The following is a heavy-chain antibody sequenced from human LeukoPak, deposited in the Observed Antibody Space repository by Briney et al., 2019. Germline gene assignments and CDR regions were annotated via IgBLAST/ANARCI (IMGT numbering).Heavy chain of an antibody. J-gene: IGHJ4*02. Sequence: ASVKVSCKASGYTFTDYYIHWVRQAPGQGLEWMGWINADNGGTNYAQKFQGRVTVTRDTSISTAHMELSRLRSEDTAVYYCTRLLSEGNYWGQGTLVTVSS. CDR1: GYTFTDYY. V-gene: IGHV1-2*02. CDR2: INADNGGT. CDR3: TRLLSEGNY. D-gene: IGHD3-10*01.